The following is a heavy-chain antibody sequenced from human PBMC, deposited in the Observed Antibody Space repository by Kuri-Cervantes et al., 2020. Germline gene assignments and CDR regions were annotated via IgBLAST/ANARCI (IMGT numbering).Heavy chain of an antibody. D-gene: IGHD3-10*01. CDR3: ARMVRGVIIVMFDY. J-gene: IGHJ4*02. CDR2: IYYSGNT. V-gene: IGHV4-39*07. CDR1: GGSISSSNYY. Sequence: SETLSLTCTVSGGSISSSNYYWGWIRQPPGKGLEWIGSIYYSGNTHYNPSLKSRVTISVDTSKNQFSLKLSSVTAADTAVYYCARMVRGVIIVMFDYWGQGTLVTVSS.